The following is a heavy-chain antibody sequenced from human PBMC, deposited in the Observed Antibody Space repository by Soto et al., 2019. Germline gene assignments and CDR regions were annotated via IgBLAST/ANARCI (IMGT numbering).Heavy chain of an antibody. CDR3: AKDFWPSIAVAGTLEKQQTDY. V-gene: IGHV4-30-2*01. J-gene: IGHJ4*02. CDR1: GGSISSGVYS. Sequence: SETLSLTCTVSGGSISSGVYSWNWIRQPPGKGLEWIGYIYHSGSTSYNPSLKSRVSISVDKSKNQFSLKLSSVTAADTAVYYCAKDFWPSIAVAGTLEKQQTDYWGQGTLVTVSS. CDR2: IYHSGST. D-gene: IGHD6-19*01.